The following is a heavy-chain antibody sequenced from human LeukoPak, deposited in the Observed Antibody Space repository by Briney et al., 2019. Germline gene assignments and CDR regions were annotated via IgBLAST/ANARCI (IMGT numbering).Heavy chain of an antibody. J-gene: IGHJ6*02. Sequence: GGSLRLPCAASGFTFSSYWIHWVRQAPGKGLVWVSRINSDGSSTSYEDSVKGRFTISRDNARNTLYLQMNSLRAEDTAVYYCARDRQYVMDVWGQGTTVTVSS. V-gene: IGHV3-74*01. CDR3: ARDRQYVMDV. CDR2: INSDGSST. CDR1: GFTFSSYW.